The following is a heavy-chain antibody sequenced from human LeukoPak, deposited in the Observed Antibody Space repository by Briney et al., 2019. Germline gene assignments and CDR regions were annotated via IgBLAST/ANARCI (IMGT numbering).Heavy chain of an antibody. D-gene: IGHD4/OR15-4a*01. Sequence: GGSLRLSCAASGFTFSGSGMHWVRQAPGKGLEWLAFIRYDGSYKYHADSVKGRFAVSRDNSKNTLYLQMDSQRAEDTALYYCAKDTYGGLVYWGQGTLVTVSS. V-gene: IGHV3-30*02. CDR1: GFTFSGSG. CDR3: AKDTYGGLVY. CDR2: IRYDGSYK. J-gene: IGHJ4*02.